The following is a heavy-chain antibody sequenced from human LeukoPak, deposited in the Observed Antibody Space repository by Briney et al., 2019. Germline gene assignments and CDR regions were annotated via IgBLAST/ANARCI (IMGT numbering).Heavy chain of an antibody. V-gene: IGHV1-69*05. CDR1: GGTFSSYA. Sequence: GASVKVSCKASGGTFSSYAISWVRQAPGQGLEWMGGIIPIFGTANYAQKFQGRVTITTDESTSTGYMELRSLRSEDTAVYYCASCNYYHCSGYYPYYFDYWGQGTLVTVSS. D-gene: IGHD3-22*01. CDR2: IIPIFGTA. CDR3: ASCNYYHCSGYYPYYFDY. J-gene: IGHJ4*02.